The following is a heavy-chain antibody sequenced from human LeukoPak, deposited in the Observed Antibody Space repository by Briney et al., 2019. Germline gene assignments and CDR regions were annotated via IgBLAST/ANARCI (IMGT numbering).Heavy chain of an antibody. V-gene: IGHV3-13*01. Sequence: PGESLRLSCAASGFTFSNYWMHWVRQATGKGLEWVSAIGTAGDTYYPGSVKGRFTISRENAKNSLYLQMNSLRAGDTAVYYCARGYGSGSYDAFDIWGQGTMVTVSS. J-gene: IGHJ3*02. CDR3: ARGYGSGSYDAFDI. D-gene: IGHD3-10*01. CDR1: GFTFSNYW. CDR2: IGTAGDT.